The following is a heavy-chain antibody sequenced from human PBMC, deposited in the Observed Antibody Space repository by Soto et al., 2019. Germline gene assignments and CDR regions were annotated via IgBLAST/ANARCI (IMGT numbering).Heavy chain of an antibody. CDR2: IYWNDDK. CDR3: AALWFGDTLNWFDP. D-gene: IGHD3-10*01. CDR1: GFSLSTSGVG. Sequence: SGPTLVNPTQTLALTCTFSGFSLSTSGVGVGWIRQPPGKALEWLALIYWNDDKRYSPSLKSRLTITKDTSKNQVVLTMTNMDPVDTATYYCAALWFGDTLNWFDPWGQGTLVTVSS. J-gene: IGHJ5*02. V-gene: IGHV2-5*01.